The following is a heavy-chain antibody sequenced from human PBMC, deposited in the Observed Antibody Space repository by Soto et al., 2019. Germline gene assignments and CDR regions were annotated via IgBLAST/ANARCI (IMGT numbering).Heavy chain of an antibody. V-gene: IGHV1-18*04. CDR2: ISAYNGNT. CDR1: GYTFTSYG. J-gene: IGHJ6*02. D-gene: IGHD6-6*01. Sequence: ASVKVSCKASGYTFTSYGISWVRQAPGQGLEWMGWISAYNGNTNYAQKLQGRVTMTTDTSTSTAYMELRSLRSDDTAVYYCAGSIAARPNYYYGMDVWGQGTTVTVSS. CDR3: AGSIAARPNYYYGMDV.